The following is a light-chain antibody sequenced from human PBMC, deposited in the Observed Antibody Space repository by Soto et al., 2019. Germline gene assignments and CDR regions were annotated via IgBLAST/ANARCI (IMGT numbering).Light chain of an antibody. CDR2: GAS. CDR3: QQYSNWPFS. J-gene: IGKJ4*01. V-gene: IGKV3-15*01. Sequence: EIVMTQSPATLTVSPGEIATLSCRASQSIVTNLAWYQQKPGQAPRLLIHGASSRATGIPARFSGSGSGTDFTFFTSSLQSEDFGVYYCQQYSNWPFSFGGGTKVEIK. CDR1: QSIVTN.